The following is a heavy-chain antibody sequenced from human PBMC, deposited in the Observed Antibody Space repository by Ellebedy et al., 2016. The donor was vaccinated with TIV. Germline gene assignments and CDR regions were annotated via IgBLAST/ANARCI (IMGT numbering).Heavy chain of an antibody. D-gene: IGHD3-9*01. CDR1: GYTFTSYY. CDR2: ISPDNGNT. Sequence: AASVKVSCKASGYTFTSYYMHWVRQAPGQGLEWMGRISPDNGNTNYARSIQGRDNFTTDTSKSTAFLELRSLKFDDTAVYYCVRGRYFDWVESRTYFDSWGQGTLVTVSS. CDR3: VRGRYFDWVESRTYFDS. J-gene: IGHJ4*02. V-gene: IGHV1-18*04.